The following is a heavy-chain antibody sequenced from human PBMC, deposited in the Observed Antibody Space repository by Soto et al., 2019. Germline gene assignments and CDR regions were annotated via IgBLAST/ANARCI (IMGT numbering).Heavy chain of an antibody. CDR1: CFTVRSYA. V-gene: IGHV3-23*01. CDR2: ISGSGGST. CDR3: ANGLGVPYY. D-gene: IGHD3-16*01. Sequence: GWSLILSCAASCFTVRSYAMSWFRQAPGKWLEWVSAISGSGGSTYYADSVKCRFTSSRDNSKNTLYLQMNSLRAEDTAVYYCANGLGVPYYWGQGTLDTVSS. J-gene: IGHJ4*02.